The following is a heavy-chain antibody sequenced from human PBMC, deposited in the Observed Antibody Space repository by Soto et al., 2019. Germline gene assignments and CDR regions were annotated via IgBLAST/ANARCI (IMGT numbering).Heavy chain of an antibody. CDR3: ARDYDSSGYPRYYFDY. D-gene: IGHD3-22*01. CDR1: GFIFSSYA. CDR2: ISGSGTTT. Sequence: LRLSCAASGFIFSSYALSWVRQAPGKGLEWVSAISGSGTTTYYADSVKGRFTFSRDNSKNMLYLQMNSLRAEDTAVYYCARDYDSSGYPRYYFDYWGQGTLVTVSS. J-gene: IGHJ4*02. V-gene: IGHV3-23*01.